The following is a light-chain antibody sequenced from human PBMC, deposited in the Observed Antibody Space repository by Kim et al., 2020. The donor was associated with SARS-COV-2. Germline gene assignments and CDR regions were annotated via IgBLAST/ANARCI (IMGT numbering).Light chain of an antibody. V-gene: IGLV2-14*03. CDR1: ISVVGGDNS. CDR2: DFS. CDR3: SSYPSSSTPYV. Sequence: QSITISCTGTISVVGGDNSVSSYHPHPGKSPELMIYDFSTRTSGVSSRYSRAKSGNTASLTISALQAEDEADYYCSSYPSSSTPYVFGAGTKVTVL. J-gene: IGLJ1*01.